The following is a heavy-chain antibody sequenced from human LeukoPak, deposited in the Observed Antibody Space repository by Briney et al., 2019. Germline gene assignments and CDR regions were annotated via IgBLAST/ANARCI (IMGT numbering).Heavy chain of an antibody. V-gene: IGHV3-33*01. CDR1: GFPFSDYG. CDR2: IWYDGNNK. CDR3: XRDXYXXXXFDH. J-gene: IGHJ4*02. D-gene: IGHD3-16*01. Sequence: GGSLRLSCAVSGFPFSDYGMHWVRQAPGKGLEWVAVIWYDGNNKYYADSVKGRFTISRDNSKNTLYLQMNSLRAEDTAVYYCXRDXYXXXXFDHWGQGTLVTVS.